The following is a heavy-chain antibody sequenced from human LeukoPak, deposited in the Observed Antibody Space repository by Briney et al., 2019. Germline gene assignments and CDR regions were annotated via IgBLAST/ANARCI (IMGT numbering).Heavy chain of an antibody. J-gene: IGHJ4*02. D-gene: IGHD1-26*01. CDR1: GFTFSGYA. CDR2: ISGSGGST. Sequence: GGSLRLSCAASGFTFSGYAMSWVRQAPGKGLEWVSAISGSGGSTYYADSVKGRFTISRDNSKNTLYLQINSLRAEDTAVYYCAKDARHAWELPYYFDYWGQGTLVTVSS. V-gene: IGHV3-23*01. CDR3: AKDARHAWELPYYFDY.